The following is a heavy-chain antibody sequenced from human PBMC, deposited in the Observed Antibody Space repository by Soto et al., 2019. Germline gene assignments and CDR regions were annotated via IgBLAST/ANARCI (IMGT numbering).Heavy chain of an antibody. CDR1: GGTFSSYT. CDR2: IIPILGIA. J-gene: IGHJ5*02. V-gene: IGHV1-69*02. Sequence: QVPLVQSGAEVKKPGSSVKVSCKASGGTFSSYTISWVRQAPGQGLEWMGRIIPILGIANYAQKFQGRVTITADKSTSTAYMELSSLRSGDTAVYYCARGSGSYPENWFDPWGQGTLVTVSS. CDR3: ARGSGSYPENWFDP. D-gene: IGHD3-10*01.